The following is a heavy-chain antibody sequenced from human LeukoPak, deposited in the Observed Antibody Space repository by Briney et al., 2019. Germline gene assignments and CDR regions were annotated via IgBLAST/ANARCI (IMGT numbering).Heavy chain of an antibody. J-gene: IGHJ5*02. V-gene: IGHV4-34*01. CDR1: GGSFSGYY. D-gene: IGHD5-12*01. CDR3: ARDVDIVATVWFDP. Sequence: SETLSLTCAVYGGSFSGYYWSWIRQPPGKGLEWIGEINDSGSPNNNPSPKSRVTISVDTFKNQFSLKLSSVTAADTAVYYCARDVDIVATVWFDPWGQGTLVTVSS. CDR2: INDSGSP.